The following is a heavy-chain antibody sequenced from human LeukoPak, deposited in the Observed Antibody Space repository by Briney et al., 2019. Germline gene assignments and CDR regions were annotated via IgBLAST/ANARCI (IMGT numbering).Heavy chain of an antibody. CDR2: IYPRGGST. CDR3: ARFSYGFLH. V-gene: IGHV1-46*01. D-gene: IGHD5-18*01. Sequence: ASVKVSCKASGYSFTSNYIHWVRRAPGQGLEWMGMIYPRGGSTSYAQKFQGRVTVTRDTSTSTVHMELSGLRSEDTAVYYCARFSYGFLHWGQGTLVTVSS. CDR1: GYSFTSNY. J-gene: IGHJ4*02.